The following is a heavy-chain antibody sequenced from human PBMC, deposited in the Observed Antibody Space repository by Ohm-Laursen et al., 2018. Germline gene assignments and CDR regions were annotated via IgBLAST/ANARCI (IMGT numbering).Heavy chain of an antibody. V-gene: IGHV3-23*01. CDR2: ISGTGGST. J-gene: IGHJ4*02. CDR1: GFTSSSYA. CDR3: AKVFKRCGGDCPYYFDY. D-gene: IGHD2-21*02. Sequence: GSLRLSCAASGFTSSSYAMSWVRQAPGKGLEWVSAISGTGGSTYYADSVKGRFTISRDNSKNTLYLQMNSLRAEDTAVYYCAKVFKRCGGDCPYYFDYWGQGTLVTVSS.